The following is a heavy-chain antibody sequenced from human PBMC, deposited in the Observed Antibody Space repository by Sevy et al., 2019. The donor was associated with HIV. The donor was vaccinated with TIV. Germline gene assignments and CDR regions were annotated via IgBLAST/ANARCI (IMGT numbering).Heavy chain of an antibody. Sequence: GGSLRLSCAASGFTFSSYSMNWVRQAPGKGLEWVSSISSSSYIYYADSVKGRFTISRDNAKNSLYLQMTSMRAEDTALYYCARDRGLRLGELPYYFDYWGQGTLVTVSS. CDR1: GFTFSSYS. CDR2: ISSSSYI. D-gene: IGHD3-16*02. V-gene: IGHV3-21*01. CDR3: ARDRGLRLGELPYYFDY. J-gene: IGHJ4*02.